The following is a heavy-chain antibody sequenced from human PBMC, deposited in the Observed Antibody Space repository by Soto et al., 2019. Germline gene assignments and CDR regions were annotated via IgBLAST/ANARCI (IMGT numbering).Heavy chain of an antibody. CDR3: AKDQLRGVRGVITYYYGMDV. CDR1: GFTFSSYG. Sequence: QVQLVESGGGVVQPGRSLRLSCAASGFTFSSYGMHWVRQAPGKGLEWVAVISYDGSNKYYADSVKGRFTISRDNSKNTLYLQMNSLRAEDTAVYYCAKDQLRGVRGVITYYYGMDVWVQGTTVTVSS. CDR2: ISYDGSNK. J-gene: IGHJ6*02. D-gene: IGHD3-10*01. V-gene: IGHV3-30*18.